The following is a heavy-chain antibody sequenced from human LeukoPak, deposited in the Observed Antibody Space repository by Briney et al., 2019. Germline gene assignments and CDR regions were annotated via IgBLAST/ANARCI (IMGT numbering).Heavy chain of an antibody. V-gene: IGHV3-23*01. CDR2: ISGSAGST. J-gene: IGHJ4*02. Sequence: GGSLRLSCAASGFTFSSYAMSWVRQAPGKGLEWVSAISGSAGSTYYAESVKGGFTISRDNSKNTLYLQMSSLRAEETAVYYCAKELGNIAARRPETAYWGQGTLVTVSS. D-gene: IGHD6-6*01. CDR3: AKELGNIAARRPETAY. CDR1: GFTFSSYA.